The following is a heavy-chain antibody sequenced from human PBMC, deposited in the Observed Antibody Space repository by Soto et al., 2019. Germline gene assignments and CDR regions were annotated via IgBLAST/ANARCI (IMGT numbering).Heavy chain of an antibody. CDR1: GFSLSTTEEG. J-gene: IGHJ4*02. CDR3: AHGSCFGADCYPNPYFDF. D-gene: IGHD2-21*02. Sequence: QITLKESGPPLVNPTQPLTLTCTFSGFSLSTTEEGVGWIRQPPGKAPEWLALIYWDDDKRYSTSLKTRLTITKDTSKAQVVLTVTNVDPVDTATYYCAHGSCFGADCYPNPYFDFWGQGIRVTVSS. CDR2: IYWDDDK. V-gene: IGHV2-5*02.